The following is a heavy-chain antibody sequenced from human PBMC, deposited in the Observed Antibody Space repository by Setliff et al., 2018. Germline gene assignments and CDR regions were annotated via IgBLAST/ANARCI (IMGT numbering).Heavy chain of an antibody. J-gene: IGHJ6*03. D-gene: IGHD2-2*02. CDR3: AREDIVVVPAAIGSFYYYYMDV. Sequence: SETLSLTCTVSGGSISSHYWSWIRQPPGKGLEWIGYIYYSGSTNYNPSLKSRVTISVDTSKNRFSLKLSSVTAADTAVYYCAREDIVVVPAAIGSFYYYYMDVWGKGTTVTVSS. V-gene: IGHV4-59*11. CDR1: GGSISSHY. CDR2: IYYSGST.